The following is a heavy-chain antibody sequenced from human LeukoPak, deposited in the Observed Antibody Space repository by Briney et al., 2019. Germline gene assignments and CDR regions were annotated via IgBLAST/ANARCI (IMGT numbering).Heavy chain of an antibody. J-gene: IGHJ4*02. CDR3: ARDPDFYGSGSYGGDY. CDR2: IYYSGST. V-gene: IGHV4-39*07. D-gene: IGHD3-10*01. CDR1: GGSISSSSYY. Sequence: KSSETLSLTCTVSGGSISSSSYYWGWIRQPPGKGLEWIGSIYYSGSTYYNPSLKSRVTISVDTSKNQFSLKLSSVTAADTAVYYCARDPDFYGSGSYGGDYWGQGTLVTVSS.